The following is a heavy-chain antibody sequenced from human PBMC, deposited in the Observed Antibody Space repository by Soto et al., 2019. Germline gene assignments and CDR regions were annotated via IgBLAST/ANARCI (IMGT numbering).Heavy chain of an antibody. V-gene: IGHV1-69*13. CDR3: ARTYWDSYGRYYYYGMDV. Sequence: SVKVSCKASGGTFSSYAISWVRQAPGQGLEWMGGIIPIFGTANYAQKFQGRVTITADESTSTAYMELSSLRSEDTAVYYCARTYWDSYGRYYYYGMDVWGQGTKVTVSS. J-gene: IGHJ6*02. CDR2: IIPIFGTA. D-gene: IGHD5-18*01. CDR1: GGTFSSYA.